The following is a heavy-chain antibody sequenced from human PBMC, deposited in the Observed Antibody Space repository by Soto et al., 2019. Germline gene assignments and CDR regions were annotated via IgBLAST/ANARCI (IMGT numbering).Heavy chain of an antibody. CDR3: TRGEDYYDSSGYYSRYWYFDL. D-gene: IGHD3-22*01. CDR1: GFTFGDYA. CDR2: IRSKAYGGTT. Sequence: GGSLRLSCTASGFTFGDYAMSWFRQAPGKGLEWVGFIRSKAYGGTTEYAASVKGRFTISRDDSKSIAYLQMNSLKTEDTAVYYCTRGEDYYDSSGYYSRYWYFDLWGRGTLVTVS. J-gene: IGHJ2*01. V-gene: IGHV3-49*03.